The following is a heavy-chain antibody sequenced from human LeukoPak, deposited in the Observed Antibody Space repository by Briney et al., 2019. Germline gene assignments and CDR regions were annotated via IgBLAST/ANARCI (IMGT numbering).Heavy chain of an antibody. CDR2: IYYSGST. V-gene: IGHV4-59*08. CDR3: ARQGSYYYDSSGYYYFDY. CDR1: GGSISSYY. D-gene: IGHD3-22*01. Sequence: SETLSLTCTVSGGSISSYYWSWIRQPPGKGPEWIGYIYYSGSTNYNPSLKSRVTISVDTSKNQFSLKLSSVTAADTAVYYCARQGSYYYDSSGYYYFDYWGQGTLVTVSS. J-gene: IGHJ4*02.